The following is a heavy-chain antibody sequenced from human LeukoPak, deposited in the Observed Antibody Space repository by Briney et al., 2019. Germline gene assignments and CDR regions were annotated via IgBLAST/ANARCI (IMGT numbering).Heavy chain of an antibody. CDR3: ARVSEYYYDSSGYLPIY. V-gene: IGHV3-48*01. Sequence: GGSLRLSCAASEFTFNSYSMNWVRQAPGKGLEWVSYISSSGSTIYYADSVKGRFTISRDNAKNSLYLQMRSLRAEDTAVYYCARVSEYYYDSSGYLPIYWGQGTLVTVSS. J-gene: IGHJ4*02. CDR1: EFTFNSYS. CDR2: ISSSGSTI. D-gene: IGHD3-22*01.